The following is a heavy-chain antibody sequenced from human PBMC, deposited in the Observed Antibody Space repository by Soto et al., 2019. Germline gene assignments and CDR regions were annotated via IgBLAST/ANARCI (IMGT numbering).Heavy chain of an antibody. CDR3: AGPGDYYYYYGMDV. CDR2: IISIFGTA. D-gene: IGHD1-26*01. Sequence: QVQLVQSGAEVKKPGSSVKVSCKASGGTFSSYAISWVRQAPGQGLEWMGGIISIFGTANYAQKFQGRVTITAEQPTSTAYMELSSLRSEDTAVYYCAGPGDYYYYYGMDVWGQGTTVTVSS. J-gene: IGHJ6*02. CDR1: GGTFSSYA. V-gene: IGHV1-69*12.